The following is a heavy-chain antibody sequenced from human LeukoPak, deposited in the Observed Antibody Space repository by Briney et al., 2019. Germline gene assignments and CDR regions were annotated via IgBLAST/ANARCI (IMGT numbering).Heavy chain of an antibody. CDR3: ARGKNCYDSSGNWFDP. Sequence: GGSLRLSCAASGFTVSSNYMSWVRQAPGKGLEWVSVIYSGGSTYYADSVKGRFTISRDNSKNTLYLQMNSLRAEDTAVYYCARGKNCYDSSGNWFDPWGQGTLVTVSS. D-gene: IGHD3-22*01. V-gene: IGHV3-66*02. J-gene: IGHJ5*02. CDR2: IYSGGST. CDR1: GFTVSSNY.